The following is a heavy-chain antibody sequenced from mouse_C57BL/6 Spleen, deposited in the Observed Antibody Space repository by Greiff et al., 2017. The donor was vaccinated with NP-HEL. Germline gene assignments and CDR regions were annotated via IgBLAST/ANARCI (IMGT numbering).Heavy chain of an antibody. D-gene: IGHD1-1*02. V-gene: IGHV1-15*01. CDR3: TRGGGSFDY. J-gene: IGHJ2*01. CDR1: GYTFTDYE. CDR2: IDPETGGT. Sequence: VQLQQSGAELVRPGASVTLSCKASGYTFTDYEMHWVKQTPVHGLEWIGAIDPETGGTAYNQKFKGKAILTADKSSSTAYMELRSLTSEDSAVYYCTRGGGSFDYWGQGTTLTVSS.